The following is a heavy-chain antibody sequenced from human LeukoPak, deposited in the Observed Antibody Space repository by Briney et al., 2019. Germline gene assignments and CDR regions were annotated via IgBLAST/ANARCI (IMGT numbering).Heavy chain of an antibody. Sequence: PGGSLRLSCAASGFTFSFYWMHWVRQAPGKGLVWVSRISSYGSITKYADSVKGRFTTSRDNAKNTLYLQMNSLRAEDTAVYYCAKEMAIISAPFDYWGQGTLVTVSS. J-gene: IGHJ4*02. V-gene: IGHV3-74*03. CDR1: GFTFSFYW. CDR3: AKEMAIISAPFDY. D-gene: IGHD5-24*01. CDR2: ISSYGSIT.